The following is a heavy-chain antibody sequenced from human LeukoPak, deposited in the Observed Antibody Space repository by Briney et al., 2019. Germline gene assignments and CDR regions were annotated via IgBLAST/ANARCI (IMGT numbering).Heavy chain of an antibody. CDR3: ARLGTTVTPFDY. Sequence: SGTLSLTCTVSGGSISSYYWSWIRQPPGKGLEWIGYIYYSGSTNYNPSLKSRVTISVDTSKNQFSLKLSSVTAADTAVYYCARLGTTVTPFDYWGQGTLVTVSS. CDR1: GGSISSYY. V-gene: IGHV4-59*08. D-gene: IGHD4-17*01. J-gene: IGHJ4*02. CDR2: IYYSGST.